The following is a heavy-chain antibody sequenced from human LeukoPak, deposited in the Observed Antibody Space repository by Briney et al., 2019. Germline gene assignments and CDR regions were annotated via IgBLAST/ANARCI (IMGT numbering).Heavy chain of an antibody. CDR3: AKEQGSSGYYFDY. V-gene: IGHV3-74*01. D-gene: IGHD3-22*01. J-gene: IGHJ4*02. Sequence: PGGSLRLSCAASGFTFSSHWMHWVRQAPGKGLVWVSRISSDGTSTTYADSVKGRFTISRDNAKNTMYLQMNSLRDEDTAVYYCAKEQGSSGYYFDYWGQGTLVTVSS. CDR1: GFTFSSHW. CDR2: ISSDGTST.